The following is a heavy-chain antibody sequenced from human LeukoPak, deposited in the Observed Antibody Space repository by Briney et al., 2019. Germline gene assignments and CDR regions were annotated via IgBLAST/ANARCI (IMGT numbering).Heavy chain of an antibody. Sequence: ASVKVSCKASGYTFTNFAMHWVRQAPGQRLEWMGWINAGHGNTKYSQKFQGRVTITRDTSASTAYMELSSLTSEDTAVCYCARSQSDAFDIWGQGTMVTVSS. CDR2: INAGHGNT. V-gene: IGHV1-3*01. CDR3: ARSQSDAFDI. CDR1: GYTFTNFA. J-gene: IGHJ3*02.